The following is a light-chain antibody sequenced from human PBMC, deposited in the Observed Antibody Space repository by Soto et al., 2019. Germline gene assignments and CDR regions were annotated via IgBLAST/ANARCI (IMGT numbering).Light chain of an antibody. CDR2: MNN. V-gene: IGLV1-47*01. CDR3: AAWDASLSAVL. J-gene: IGLJ2*01. CDR1: NSNIESNY. Sequence: QSVLTQPHSASGPPGQSVAISCSGSNSNIESNYVYWYQHLPGTAPKLLIYMNNQRPSGVPDRFSGSKSGTSASLVIIGLRSEDEAEYYCAAWDASLSAVLFGGGTKVTVL.